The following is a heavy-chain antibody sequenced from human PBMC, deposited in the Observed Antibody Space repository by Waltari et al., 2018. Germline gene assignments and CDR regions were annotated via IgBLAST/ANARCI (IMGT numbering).Heavy chain of an antibody. D-gene: IGHD1-26*01. V-gene: IGHV4-34*01. Sequence: QVQLQQWGAGLLKPSETLSLTCAVYGGSFSGYYWSWIRQPPGKGLEWSGEITSSGRTNDNPSLKSRVTISVDTSKNQFSLKLSAVTAADTAVYYCARGRKGSGYYFDYWGQGTLVTVSS. CDR3: ARGRKGSGYYFDY. CDR1: GGSFSGYY. CDR2: ITSSGRT. J-gene: IGHJ4*02.